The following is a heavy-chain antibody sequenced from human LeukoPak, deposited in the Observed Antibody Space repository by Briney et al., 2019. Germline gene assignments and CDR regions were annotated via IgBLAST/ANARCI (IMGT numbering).Heavy chain of an antibody. V-gene: IGHV3-23*01. J-gene: IGHJ6*01. Sequence: GGSLRLSCAPSGITLSRYAMSCVRQAPGKGLECVSTISDSSGLTYSAASVTGRFTISRDNSKNTLYLPMHSVRADDAAGYYGAEVRTTTMPAFSTVGYYYWDMDLWGRRTRVSV. CDR2: ISDSSGLT. D-gene: IGHD4-23*01. CDR1: GITLSRYA. CDR3: AEVRTTTMPAFSTVGYYYWDMDL.